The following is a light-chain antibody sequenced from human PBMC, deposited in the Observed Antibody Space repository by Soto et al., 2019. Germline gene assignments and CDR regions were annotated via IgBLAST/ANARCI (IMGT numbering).Light chain of an antibody. Sequence: QSALTQPASVSGSPGQSITISCTGTSSDFGSYNLVSWYQQHPGKAPKLMIYEVSKRPSGVSNRFSGSKSGNTASLTISGLQAEDDADYYCCSYAGSSTYVFGTGTKLTVL. CDR2: EVS. CDR1: SSDFGSYNL. CDR3: CSYAGSSTYV. V-gene: IGLV2-23*02. J-gene: IGLJ1*01.